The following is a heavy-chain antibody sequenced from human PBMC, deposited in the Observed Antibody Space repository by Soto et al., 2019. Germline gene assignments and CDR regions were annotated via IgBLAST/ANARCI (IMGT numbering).Heavy chain of an antibody. D-gene: IGHD1-26*01. V-gene: IGHV3-33*01. J-gene: IGHJ4*02. CDR3: ARDISGSYPGPFGY. Sequence: AGGSLRLSCAASGFTFSSYGMHWVRQAPGKGLEWVAVIWYDGSNKYYADSVKGRFTISRDNSKNTLYLQMNSLRAEDTAVYYCARDISGSYPGPFGYWGQGTLVTVSS. CDR1: GFTFSSYG. CDR2: IWYDGSNK.